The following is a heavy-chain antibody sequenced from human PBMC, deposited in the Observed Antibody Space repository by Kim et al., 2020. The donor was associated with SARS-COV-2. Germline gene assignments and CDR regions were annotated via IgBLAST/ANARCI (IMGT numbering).Heavy chain of an antibody. CDR1: GGTFSSYA. CDR3: AREGRAPDDYGDYGNYYYYGMDV. V-gene: IGHV1-69*13. D-gene: IGHD4-17*01. Sequence: SVKVSCKASGGTFSSYAISWVRQAPGQGLEWMGGIIPIFGTANYAQKFQGRVTITADESTSTAYMELSSLRSEDTAVYYCAREGRAPDDYGDYGNYYYYGMDVWGQGTTVTVSS. J-gene: IGHJ6*02. CDR2: IIPIFGTA.